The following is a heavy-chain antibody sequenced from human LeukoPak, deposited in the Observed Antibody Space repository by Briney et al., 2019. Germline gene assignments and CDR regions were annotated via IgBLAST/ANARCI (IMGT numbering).Heavy chain of an antibody. CDR3: ARQVVYYYDSSGSSYAFDI. CDR1: GGPISSSSFY. CDR2: IYYSGAT. J-gene: IGHJ3*02. D-gene: IGHD3-22*01. V-gene: IGHV4-39*01. Sequence: PSETLSLTCTVSGGPISSSSFYWGWIRQPPGKGLEWIGSIYYSGATYHNPSLKSRVTISVDMSNNQFSLKLSSVTAADTVVYYCARQVVYYYDSSGSSYAFDIWGQGTMVTVSS.